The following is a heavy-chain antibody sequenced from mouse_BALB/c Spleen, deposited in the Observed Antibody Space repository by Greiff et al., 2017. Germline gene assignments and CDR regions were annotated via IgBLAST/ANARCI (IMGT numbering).Heavy chain of an antibody. D-gene: IGHD1-1*01. J-gene: IGHJ2*01. CDR3: ARNYYGSSDY. V-gene: IGHV5-17*02. Sequence: EVNLVESGGGLVQPGGSRKLSCAASGFTFSSFGMHWVRQAPEKGLEWVAYISSGSSTIYYADTVKGRFTISRDNPKNTLFLQMTSLRSEDTAMYYCARNYYGSSDYWGQGTTLTVSS. CDR2: ISSGSSTI. CDR1: GFTFSSFG.